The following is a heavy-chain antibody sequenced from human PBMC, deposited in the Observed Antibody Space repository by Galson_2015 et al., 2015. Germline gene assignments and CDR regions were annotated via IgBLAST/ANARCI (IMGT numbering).Heavy chain of an antibody. J-gene: IGHJ6*02. Sequence: SLRLSCAASGFTFSSYGMHWVRQAPGKGLEWVAVIWYDGSNKYYADSVKGRFTISRDNSKNTLYLQMNSLRAKDTAVYYCARIYSGWYTLGHYYYGMDVWGQGTTVTVSS. CDR1: GFTFSSYG. CDR3: ARIYSGWYTLGHYYYGMDV. D-gene: IGHD6-19*01. CDR2: IWYDGSNK. V-gene: IGHV3-33*01.